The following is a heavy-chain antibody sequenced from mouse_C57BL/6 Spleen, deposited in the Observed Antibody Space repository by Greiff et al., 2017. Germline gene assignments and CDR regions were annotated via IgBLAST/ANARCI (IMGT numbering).Heavy chain of an antibody. D-gene: IGHD1-1*01. Sequence: LVESGPELVKPGASVKISCKASGYSFTDYNMNWVKQSNGKSLEWIGVINPNYGTTSYNQKFKGKATLTVDQSSSTAYMQLNSLTSEDSAVYYCARSRPTTAVGGYFDVWGTGTTVTVSS. J-gene: IGHJ1*03. V-gene: IGHV1-39*01. CDR1: GYSFTDYN. CDR3: ARSRPTTAVGGYFDV. CDR2: INPNYGTT.